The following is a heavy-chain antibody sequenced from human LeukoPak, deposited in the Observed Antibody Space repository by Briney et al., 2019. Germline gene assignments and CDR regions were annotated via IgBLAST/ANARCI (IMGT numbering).Heavy chain of an antibody. CDR3: ARSDVLTGYFTRKVGFDY. V-gene: IGHV4-34*01. CDR1: GGSFSGYY. CDR2: INHSGST. J-gene: IGHJ4*02. Sequence: SETLSLTCAVYGGSFSGYYWSWIRQPPGKGLEWIGEINHSGSTNYNPSLKSRVTISVDTSKNQFSLKLSSVTAADTALYRCARSDVLTGYFTRKVGFDYWGQGTVVTVSS. D-gene: IGHD3-9*01.